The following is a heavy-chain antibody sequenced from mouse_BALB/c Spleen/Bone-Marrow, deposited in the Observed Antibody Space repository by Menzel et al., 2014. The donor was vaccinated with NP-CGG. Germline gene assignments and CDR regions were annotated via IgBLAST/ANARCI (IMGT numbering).Heavy chain of an antibody. CDR1: GYSFTSYW. J-gene: IGHJ3*01. V-gene: IGHV1S82*01. Sequence: VQLQQSGAELVRPGASVKLSCKASGYSFTSYWMNWVKQRPGQGLEWIGMIHPSDSETRLNQKFKDKATLTVDKSSSTAYMELARLTSEDSAIYYCARGGIYYGSSSFAYWGQGTLVTVSA. D-gene: IGHD1-1*01. CDR3: ARGGIYYGSSSFAY. CDR2: IHPSDSET.